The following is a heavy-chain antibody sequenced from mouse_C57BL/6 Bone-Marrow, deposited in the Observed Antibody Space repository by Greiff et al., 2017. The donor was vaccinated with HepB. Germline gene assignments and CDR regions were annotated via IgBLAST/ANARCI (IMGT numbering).Heavy chain of an antibody. D-gene: IGHD1-1*01. Sequence: VQLQESGAELARPGASVKLSCKASGYTFTSYGISWVKQRTGQGLEWIGEIYPRSGNTYYNEKFKGKATLTADKSSSTAYMELRSLTSEDSAVYFCAGGSSTEYFDVWGTGTTVTVSS. V-gene: IGHV1-81*01. CDR1: GYTFTSYG. CDR3: AGGSSTEYFDV. J-gene: IGHJ1*03. CDR2: IYPRSGNT.